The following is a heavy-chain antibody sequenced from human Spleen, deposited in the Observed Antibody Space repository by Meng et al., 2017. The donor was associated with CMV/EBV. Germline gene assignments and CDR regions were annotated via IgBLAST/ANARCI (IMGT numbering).Heavy chain of an antibody. V-gene: IGHV3-33*06. J-gene: IGHJ4*02. D-gene: IGHD3-22*01. CDR1: FTFSRYD. CDR2: IWYDGSNK. CDR3: AKVARFGYYDSSGYIAY. Sequence: FTFSRYDMHWVRQAQGKGLEWVAVIWYDGSNKYYADSVKGRFTISRDNSKNTLYLQMNSLRAEDTAVYYCAKVARFGYYDSSGYIAYWGQGTLVTVSS.